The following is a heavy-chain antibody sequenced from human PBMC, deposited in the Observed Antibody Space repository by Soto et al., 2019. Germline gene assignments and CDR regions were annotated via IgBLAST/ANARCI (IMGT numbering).Heavy chain of an antibody. Sequence: QVQLQESGPGLVKPSQTLSLTCTVSGGSISSGGYYWSWIRQHPGKGLEWIGYIYYSGSTYYTPSLKSRVTISVDTSKTQFSLKLSSVTAADTAVYYCARDMNGVLGMGHWGQGTLVTVSS. J-gene: IGHJ4*02. CDR1: GGSISSGGYY. D-gene: IGHD2-8*01. V-gene: IGHV4-31*03. CDR3: ARDMNGVLGMGH. CDR2: IYYSGST.